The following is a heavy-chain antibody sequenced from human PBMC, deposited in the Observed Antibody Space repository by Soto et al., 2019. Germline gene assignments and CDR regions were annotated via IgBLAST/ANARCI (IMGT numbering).Heavy chain of an antibody. D-gene: IGHD4-17*01. J-gene: IGHJ4*02. V-gene: IGHV4-61*01. CDR1: GGSVSDKTYY. Sequence: SETLSLTCSVSGGSVSDKTYYWSWIRQPPGKRLEWIGYVYYSVTTNYNPSLKSRVTISVDLSKNRFSLRLSSVTTADTALYYCARTTAVPNTLRSRYFFDYWGQGTQVTVSS. CDR2: VYYSVTT. CDR3: ARTTAVPNTLRSRYFFDY.